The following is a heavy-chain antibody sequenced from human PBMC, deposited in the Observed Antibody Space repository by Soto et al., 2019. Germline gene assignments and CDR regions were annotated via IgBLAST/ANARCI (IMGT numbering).Heavy chain of an antibody. CDR1: GYTFTSYG. CDR3: ARDEYCSGGSCIAFDI. CDR2: ISAYNGNT. D-gene: IGHD2-15*01. V-gene: IGHV1-18*01. J-gene: IGHJ3*02. Sequence: ASVKVSCKASGYTFTSYGISWVRQAPGQGLEWMGWISAYNGNTNYAQKHQGRVTMTTDTSTSTAYMELRSLRSDDTAVYYCARDEYCSGGSCIAFDIWGQGTMVTVSS.